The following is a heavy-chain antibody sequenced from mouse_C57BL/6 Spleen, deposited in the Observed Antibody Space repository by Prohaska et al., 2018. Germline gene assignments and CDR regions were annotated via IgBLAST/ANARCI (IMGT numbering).Heavy chain of an antibody. CDR1: GYTFTDYY. D-gene: IGHD1-1*01. J-gene: IGHJ2*01. Sequence: LKISCKASGYTFTDYYMNWVKQSHGKSLEWIGDINPNNGGTSYNQKFKGKATLTVDKSSSTAYMELRSLTSEDSAVYYCARDYGSSLDYWGQGTTLTVSS. CDR3: ARDYGSSLDY. CDR2: INPNNGGT. V-gene: IGHV1-26*01.